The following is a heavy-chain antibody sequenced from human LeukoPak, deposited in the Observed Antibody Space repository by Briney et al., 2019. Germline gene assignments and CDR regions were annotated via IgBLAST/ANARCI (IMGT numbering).Heavy chain of an antibody. CDR1: GFSFSAYS. CDR2: ITSSSSSI. V-gene: IGHV3-48*01. Sequence: PGGSLRLSCAASGFSFSAYSMNWVRHAPGKGLEWVSYITSSSSSIYYADSVKGRFTISRDNAKNSVSLQVNSLRAEDTAVYYCARGQASGSFIIDYWGQGTLVTVSS. J-gene: IGHJ4*02. D-gene: IGHD3-10*01. CDR3: ARGQASGSFIIDY.